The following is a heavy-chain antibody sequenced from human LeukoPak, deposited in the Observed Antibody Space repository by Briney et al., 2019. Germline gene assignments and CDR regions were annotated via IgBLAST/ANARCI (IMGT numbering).Heavy chain of an antibody. J-gene: IGHJ6*03. CDR2: INPNSGGT. Sequence: GASVKVSCKASGYTFTGYYMHWVRQAPGQGLEWMGWINPNSGGTNYAQKFQGRVTMTRDTSISTAYMELSRLRSDDTAVYYCASSASYGSSSKVLDYYYYMDVWGKGTTVTVSS. V-gene: IGHV1-2*02. D-gene: IGHD6-6*01. CDR1: GYTFTGYY. CDR3: ASSASYGSSSKVLDYYYYMDV.